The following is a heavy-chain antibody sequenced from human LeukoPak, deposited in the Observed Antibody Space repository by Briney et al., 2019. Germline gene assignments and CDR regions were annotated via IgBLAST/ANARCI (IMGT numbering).Heavy chain of an antibody. CDR1: GGSISSGGYY. V-gene: IGHV4-31*03. CDR2: IYYSWST. CDR3: ARYYGDFLGYFDL. J-gene: IGHJ2*01. Sequence: SETLSLTCTVSGGSISSGGYYWSWIRQHPGKGLEWIGYIYYSWSTFYNPSLKSRVTISIDTTENQFSLKLSSVTAADTAVYYCARYYGDFLGYFDLWGRGTLVTVSS. D-gene: IGHD4-17*01.